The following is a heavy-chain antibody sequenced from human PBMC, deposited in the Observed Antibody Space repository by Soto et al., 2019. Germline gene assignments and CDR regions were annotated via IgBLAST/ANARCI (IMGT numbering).Heavy chain of an antibody. CDR3: AMLGGWSGGSSGMDV. CDR1: GLIFSDYH. CDR2: IRRKANSYTT. Sequence: EVQLVESGGGLVQPGGSLRLSCAASGLIFSDYHMDWVRQAPGKGLEWVGRIRRKANSYTTEDAASVKGRFTISRDDSKNSLYLQMNSLKSEDTAVYYCAMLGGWSGGSSGMDVWGQGTTVTVSS. V-gene: IGHV3-72*01. J-gene: IGHJ6*02. D-gene: IGHD3-10*01.